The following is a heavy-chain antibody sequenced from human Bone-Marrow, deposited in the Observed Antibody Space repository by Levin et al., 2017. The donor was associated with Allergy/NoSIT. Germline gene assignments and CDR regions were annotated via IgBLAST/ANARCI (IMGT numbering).Heavy chain of an antibody. CDR1: GGSISTGGFT. D-gene: IGHD2-15*01. CDR2: IEYTGTT. CDR3: ARTGGYCSGGKCDSFDY. V-gene: IGHV4-31*11. J-gene: IGHJ4*02. Sequence: LRLSCAVSGGSISTGGFTWNWIRQHPGKGLEWIGYIEYTGTTSYNPSLKSRVSMSVDTSRNQFSLKVTSVTAADTAVYYCARTGGYCSGGKCDSFDYWGQGTLVTVSS.